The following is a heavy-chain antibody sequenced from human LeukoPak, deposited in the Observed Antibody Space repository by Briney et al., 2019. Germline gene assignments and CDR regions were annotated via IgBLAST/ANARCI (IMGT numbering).Heavy chain of an antibody. D-gene: IGHD3-3*01. Sequence: SVQVTCKASGGTFSRYAISWVRQAPGQGIEWMGGIIPIFGTANYAQKFQGRVTITTDESRSTAYMELSSLRSEDTAVYYCAKDRFDYDFWSGKTQYYYYYYYMEVWGKGTTVTVSS. J-gene: IGHJ6*03. CDR3: AKDRFDYDFWSGKTQYYYYYYYMEV. V-gene: IGHV1-69*05. CDR1: GGTFSRYA. CDR2: IIPIFGTA.